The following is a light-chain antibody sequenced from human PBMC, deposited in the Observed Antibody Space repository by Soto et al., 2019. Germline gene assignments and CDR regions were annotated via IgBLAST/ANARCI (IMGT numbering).Light chain of an antibody. J-gene: IGKJ5*01. CDR1: DVVGSN. CDR3: QQYNDWPPIT. CDR2: GAS. Sequence: EIVMTQSPATLSVSPGERATLSCRASDVVGSNLAWYQQKPGQAPRLLIYGASTRATGIPGRFSGSGFGTELTLTISGLQPADFAVYYCQQYNDWPPITFGQGTRLEIK. V-gene: IGKV3-15*01.